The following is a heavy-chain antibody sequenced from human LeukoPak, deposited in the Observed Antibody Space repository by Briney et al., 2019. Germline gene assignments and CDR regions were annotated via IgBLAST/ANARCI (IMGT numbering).Heavy chain of an antibody. J-gene: IGHJ4*02. V-gene: IGHV5-51*01. CDR3: ARHYYDYVWGSYGIDY. D-gene: IGHD3-16*01. CDR1: GYSFSSYW. CDR2: IYPGDSDT. Sequence: GESLKISCQGSGYSFSSYWVGWVRQMPGKGLEWMGIIYPGDSDTRYSPSFQGQVTISADKSISTAYLQWSSLKASDTAMYYCARHYYDYVWGSYGIDYWGQGTLVTVSS.